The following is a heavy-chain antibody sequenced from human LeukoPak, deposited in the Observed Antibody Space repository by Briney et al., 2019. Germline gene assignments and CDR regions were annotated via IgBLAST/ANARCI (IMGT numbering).Heavy chain of an antibody. CDR2: VKSKTDGGTV. Sequence: PGGSLRLSCAASGFTFSNAWMSWVRQAPGKGLEWVGRVKSKTDGGTVEYAAPVRGRFTISRDDPKNTLHLQMNSLKTEDTAVYYCTTWGLLPTAGPGICDYWGQGTLVAVSS. V-gene: IGHV3-15*01. D-gene: IGHD6-13*01. CDR1: GFTFSNAW. J-gene: IGHJ4*02. CDR3: TTWGLLPTAGPGICDY.